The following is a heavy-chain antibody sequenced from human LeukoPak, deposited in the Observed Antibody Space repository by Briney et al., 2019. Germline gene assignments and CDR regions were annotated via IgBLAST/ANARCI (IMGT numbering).Heavy chain of an antibody. Sequence: SETLSLTCAVYGGSFSGYYWGWIRQPPGKGLEWIGSIYYSGSTYYNPSLKRRVTISVDTSKNQFSLKLSSVTAADTAVYYCARGEDFVPLFDYWGQGTLVIVSS. CDR1: GGSFSGYY. V-gene: IGHV4-34*01. D-gene: IGHD2-8*01. CDR3: ARGEDFVPLFDY. CDR2: IYYSGST. J-gene: IGHJ4*02.